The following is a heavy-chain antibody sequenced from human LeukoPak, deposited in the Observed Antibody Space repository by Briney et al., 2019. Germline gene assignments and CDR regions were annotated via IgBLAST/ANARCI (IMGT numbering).Heavy chain of an antibody. CDR1: GFTFGSYS. D-gene: IGHD3-22*01. Sequence: GGSLRLSCAASGFTFGSYSMNWVRQAPGKGLEWASSISSSSSYIYYADSVKGRFTISRDNAKNSLYLQMNSLRAEDTAVYYCAREGQDYYDSSMAFDYWGQGTLVTVSS. CDR3: AREGQDYYDSSMAFDY. V-gene: IGHV3-21*01. J-gene: IGHJ4*02. CDR2: ISSSSSYI.